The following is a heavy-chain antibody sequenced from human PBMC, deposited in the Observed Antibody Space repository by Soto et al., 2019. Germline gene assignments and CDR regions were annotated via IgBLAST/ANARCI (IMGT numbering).Heavy chain of an antibody. CDR1: GFTFTSSA. CDR3: AAVPYYYDTSGTYFDY. J-gene: IGHJ4*02. D-gene: IGHD3-22*01. V-gene: IGHV1-58*01. CDR2: IVVGSDNT. Sequence: SVKVSCKTSGFTFTSSAVEWVRQARGQRLEWIGWIVVGSDNTNYAQKFQDRVTITRDLSTHTIYMDLRSLKSEDTAVYYCAAVPYYYDTSGTYFDYWGQGTLVTVSS.